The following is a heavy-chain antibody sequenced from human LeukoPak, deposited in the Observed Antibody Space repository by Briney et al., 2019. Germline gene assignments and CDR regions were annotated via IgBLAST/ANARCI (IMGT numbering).Heavy chain of an antibody. Sequence: SETLSLTCTVSGGSISSYYWSWIRQPPGKGLEWIGYIYYSGSTNYNPSLKSRVTISVDTSKNQFSLKLSSVTAADTAVYYCARSGSYFAFDIWGQGTMVTVSS. CDR1: GGSISSYY. CDR2: IYYSGST. V-gene: IGHV4-59*08. CDR3: ARSGSYFAFDI. D-gene: IGHD1-26*01. J-gene: IGHJ3*02.